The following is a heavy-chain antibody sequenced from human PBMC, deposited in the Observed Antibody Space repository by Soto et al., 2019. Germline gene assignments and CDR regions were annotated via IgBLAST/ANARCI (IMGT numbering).Heavy chain of an antibody. Sequence: GGSLRLSCAASGFTFSDYYMSWIRQAPGKGLEWVSYISSSGSTIYYADSVKGRFAISRDNAKNSLYLQMNSLRAEDTAVYYCAREGARIAARSGCFDYWGQGTLVTVSS. CDR3: AREGARIAARSGCFDY. CDR1: GFTFSDYY. V-gene: IGHV3-11*01. D-gene: IGHD6-6*01. CDR2: ISSSGSTI. J-gene: IGHJ4*02.